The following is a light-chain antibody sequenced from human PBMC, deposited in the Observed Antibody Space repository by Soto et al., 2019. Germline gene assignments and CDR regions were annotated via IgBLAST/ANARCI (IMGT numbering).Light chain of an antibody. V-gene: IGKV1-39*01. Sequence: DIRMTQSTSSLSASIGDRVTITCRASQTINNYLNWYQQEPGKAPKLLIYGAVTLHSGVPSRFSGSASGTDFTLTITSLQTEDFATYYCQQSYKTPPTFGRGTKVEIK. CDR3: QQSYKTPPT. CDR2: GAV. J-gene: IGKJ4*02. CDR1: QTINNY.